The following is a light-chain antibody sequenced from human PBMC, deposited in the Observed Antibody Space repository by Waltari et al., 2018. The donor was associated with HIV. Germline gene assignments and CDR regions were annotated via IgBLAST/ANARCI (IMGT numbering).Light chain of an antibody. J-gene: IGLJ2*01. CDR3: ASWDDSLNGPV. V-gene: IGLV1-44*01. CDR2: GKN. Sequence: QSVLTQPPSTSGTPGPRVTISCSASSSNIGRTTVSWFQQLPGKAPKVLIYGKNQRPSGVPDRFSGSKSGTSASLAIGGLQSEDEADYYCASWDDSLNGPVFGGGTTLTVL. CDR1: SSNIGRTT.